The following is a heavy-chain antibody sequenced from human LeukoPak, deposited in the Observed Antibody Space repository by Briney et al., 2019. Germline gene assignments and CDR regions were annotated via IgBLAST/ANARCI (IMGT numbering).Heavy chain of an antibody. J-gene: IGHJ6*03. D-gene: IGHD3-10*01. CDR3: ARVRHFGEILRYYYYMDV. CDR1: GGSFSGYY. Sequence: SETLSLTCAVYGGSFSGYYWSWIRQPPGKGLEWIGEINHSGSTNYNPSLKSRVTISVDTSKNQFSLKLSSVTAADTAVYYCARVRHFGEILRYYYYMDVWGKGTTVTISS. V-gene: IGHV4-34*01. CDR2: INHSGST.